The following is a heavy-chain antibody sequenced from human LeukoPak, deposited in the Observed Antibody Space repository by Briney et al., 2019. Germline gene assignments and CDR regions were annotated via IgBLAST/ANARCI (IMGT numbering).Heavy chain of an antibody. CDR3: ATDRILNSGSYSGFDY. Sequence: ASVKVSCKVSGYTLTELSMHWVRQAPGKGLEWMGGFDPVDGETIYARKFQGRVTMTEDTSTDTAYMELSSLRSEDTAVYYCATDRILNSGSYSGFDYWGQGTLVTVSS. J-gene: IGHJ4*02. CDR1: GYTLTELS. V-gene: IGHV1-24*01. D-gene: IGHD1-26*01. CDR2: FDPVDGET.